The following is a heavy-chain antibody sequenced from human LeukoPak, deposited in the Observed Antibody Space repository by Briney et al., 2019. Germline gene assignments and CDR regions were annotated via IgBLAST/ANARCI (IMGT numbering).Heavy chain of an antibody. Sequence: GGSLRLSCAASEFTFSSYAMNWVRQAPGKGLEWVSAISASGGSTYYADSVKGRFSISRDNSKNTLYLQMNSLRAEDTAAYYCAKDQDANYFDYWGQGTLVTVSS. D-gene: IGHD2-8*01. CDR2: ISASGGST. J-gene: IGHJ4*02. CDR3: AKDQDANYFDY. V-gene: IGHV3-23*01. CDR1: EFTFSSYA.